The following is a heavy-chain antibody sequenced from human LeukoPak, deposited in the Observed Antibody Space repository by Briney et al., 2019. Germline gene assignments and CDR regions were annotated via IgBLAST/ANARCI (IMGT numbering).Heavy chain of an antibody. J-gene: IGHJ4*02. Sequence: GGSLRLSCTASGFTFGDYAMSWFRQAPGKGLEWVGFIRSKAYSGTTEYAASVKGRFTISRDDSKSIAYLQMNSLKTEDTAVYYCTRRASTMVRGVLFSFDYWGQGTLVTVSS. V-gene: IGHV3-49*03. CDR3: TRRASTMVRGVLFSFDY. CDR2: IRSKAYSGTT. CDR1: GFTFGDYA. D-gene: IGHD3-10*01.